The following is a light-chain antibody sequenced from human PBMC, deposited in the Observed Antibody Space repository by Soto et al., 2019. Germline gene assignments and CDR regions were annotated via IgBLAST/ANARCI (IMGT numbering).Light chain of an antibody. J-gene: IGKJ5*01. V-gene: IGKV3-15*01. CDR2: DAS. CDR1: QSVTSN. CDR3: QQYHNWPIT. Sequence: EIVFTESPGTLSLSPGERSRLSGGASQSVTSNYLAWYQQKPGQAPRILMYDASTRATGISARFSGSGSGTEFTLTISSLQSEDFAVYYCQQYHNWPITFGQGTRLEIK.